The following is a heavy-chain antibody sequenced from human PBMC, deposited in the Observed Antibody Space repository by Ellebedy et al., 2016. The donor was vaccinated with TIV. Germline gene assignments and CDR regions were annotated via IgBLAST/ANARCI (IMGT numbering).Heavy chain of an antibody. CDR2: IKQDGSEK. CDR1: GFTFSSYW. V-gene: IGHV3-7*03. D-gene: IGHD3-22*01. Sequence: GGSLRLSCAASGFTFSSYWMSWVRQAPGKGLEWVANIKQDGSEKYYVDSVKGRFTISRDNAKNSLYLQMNSLRAEDTAVYYCARLRGYYDSSGFDYWGQGTLVTVSS. CDR3: ARLRGYYDSSGFDY. J-gene: IGHJ4*02.